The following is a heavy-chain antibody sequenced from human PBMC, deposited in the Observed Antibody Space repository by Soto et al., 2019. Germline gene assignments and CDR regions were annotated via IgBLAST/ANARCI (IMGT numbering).Heavy chain of an antibody. CDR1: VGSISSYY. CDR2: IYYSGST. Sequence: SETLSLSCTGSVGSISSYYWSWIRQPPGKGLEWIGYIYYSGSTNYNPSLKSRVTISVDTSKNQFSLKLSSVTAADTAVYYCARDGSYDILTGYYTGTWFDPWGQGTLVTVSS. V-gene: IGHV4-59*01. CDR3: ARDGSYDILTGYYTGTWFDP. D-gene: IGHD3-9*01. J-gene: IGHJ5*02.